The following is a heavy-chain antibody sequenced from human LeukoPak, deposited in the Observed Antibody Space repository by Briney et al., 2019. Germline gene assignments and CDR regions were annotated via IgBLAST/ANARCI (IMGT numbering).Heavy chain of an antibody. D-gene: IGHD1-26*01. CDR2: IRYDGSNK. Sequence: GSLRLSCAASGFTFSSYGMHWVRQAPGKGLEWVACIRYDGSNKYYADSVKGRFTISRDNSKNTLYLQMNSLRAEDTAVYYCAKDTAPGSIVGATEYFDYWGQGTLVTVSS. V-gene: IGHV3-30*02. J-gene: IGHJ4*02. CDR1: GFTFSSYG. CDR3: AKDTAPGSIVGATEYFDY.